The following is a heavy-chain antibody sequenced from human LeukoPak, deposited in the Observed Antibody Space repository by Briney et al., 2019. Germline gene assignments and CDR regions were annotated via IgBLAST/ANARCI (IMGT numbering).Heavy chain of an antibody. Sequence: GGSLRLSCAASGFTFSDYYMSWIRQAPGKGLEWVSYISSSSSTIYYAGSVKGRFTISRDNAKNSLYLQMNSLRAEDTAVYYCARGSYDYVWGSYRWKYWGQGTLVTVSS. CDR2: ISSSSSTI. CDR3: ARGSYDYVWGSYRWKY. J-gene: IGHJ4*02. V-gene: IGHV3-11*04. D-gene: IGHD3-16*02. CDR1: GFTFSDYY.